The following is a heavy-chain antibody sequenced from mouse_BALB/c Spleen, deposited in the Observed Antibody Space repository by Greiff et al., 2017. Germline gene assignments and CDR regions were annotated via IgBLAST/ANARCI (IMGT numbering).Heavy chain of an antibody. J-gene: IGHJ2*01. CDR2: INPSSGYT. D-gene: IGHD4-1*01. V-gene: IGHV1-4*01. CDR1: GYTFTSYT. Sequence: VQLVESGAELARPGASVKMSCKASGYTFTSYTMHWVKQRPGQGLEWIGYINPSSGYTNYNQKFKDKATLTADKSSSTAYMQLSSLTSEDSAVYYCARELNWDFDYWGQGTTRTVSS. CDR3: ARELNWDFDY.